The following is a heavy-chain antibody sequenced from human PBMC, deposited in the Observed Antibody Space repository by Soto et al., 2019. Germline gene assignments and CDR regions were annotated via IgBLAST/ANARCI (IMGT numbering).Heavy chain of an antibody. CDR1: GGSISSYY. CDR2: IYYSGST. V-gene: IGHV4-59*01. D-gene: IGHD5-18*01. Sequence: SETLSLTCTVSGGSISSYYWSWIRQPPGKGLEWIGYIYYSGSTNYNPSLKSRVTISVDTSKNQFSLKLSSVTAADTAMYYCARTESGYSYGFDDVWGQGTTVTVSS. J-gene: IGHJ6*02. CDR3: ARTESGYSYGFDDV.